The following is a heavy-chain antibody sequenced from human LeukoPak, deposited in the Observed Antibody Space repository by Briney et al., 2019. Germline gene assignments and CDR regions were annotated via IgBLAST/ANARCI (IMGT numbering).Heavy chain of an antibody. V-gene: IGHV3-30*04. D-gene: IGHD6-6*01. CDR3: ATIAARAFDY. CDR1: GFTFSSYA. CDR2: ISYDGSTK. Sequence: GGSLRLSRAASGFTFSSYAIHWVRQAPGKGLEWVAVISYDGSTKYNADSVKGRFTISRDNSKNTLYLQMNSLRAEDTAVYYCATIAARAFDYWGQGTLVTVSS. J-gene: IGHJ4*02.